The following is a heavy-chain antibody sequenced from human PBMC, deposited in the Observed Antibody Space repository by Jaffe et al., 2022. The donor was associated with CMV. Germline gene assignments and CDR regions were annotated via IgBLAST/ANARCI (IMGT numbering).Heavy chain of an antibody. D-gene: IGHD3-22*01. CDR2: ISSSSSYT. CDR1: GFTFSDYY. V-gene: IGHV3-11*06. Sequence: QVQLVESGGGLVKPGGSLRLSCAASGFTFSDYYMSWIRQAPGKGLEWVSYISSSSSYTNYADSVKGRFTISRDNAKNSLYLQMNSLRAEDTAVYYCAREASSGYYNNWFDPWGQGTLVTVSS. J-gene: IGHJ5*02. CDR3: AREASSGYYNNWFDP.